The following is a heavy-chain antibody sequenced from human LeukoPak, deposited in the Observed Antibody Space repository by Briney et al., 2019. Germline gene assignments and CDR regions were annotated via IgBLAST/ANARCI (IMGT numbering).Heavy chain of an antibody. CDR3: GRVNNAAFDS. D-gene: IGHD1-14*01. V-gene: IGHV3-7*04. CDR2: IKPDGSAQ. J-gene: IGHJ3*02. CDR1: GLTFRTYW. Sequence: PGGSLRLSCTASGLTFRTYWMHWVSQAPGKGLDWVANIKPDGSAQYYVDSVRGRFTVSRDNAKNSLYLQMSSLSAEDTAVNYCGRVNNAAFDSWGLGTMVTVSS.